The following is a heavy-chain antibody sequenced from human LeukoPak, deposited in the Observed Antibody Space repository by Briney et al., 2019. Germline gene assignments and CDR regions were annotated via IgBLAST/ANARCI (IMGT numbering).Heavy chain of an antibody. V-gene: IGHV5-51*01. D-gene: IGHD3-3*01. CDR3: ARLSVVDFWSGYYKVGTDPFDY. CDR1: GYSFTSYW. CDR2: IYPGGSDT. J-gene: IGHJ4*02. Sequence: GESLQISCQCSGYSFTSYWIGWVRQMPGKGLEWMGVIYPGGSDTRYSPSFQGQVTISADKSISTAYLQWSSLKASDTAMYYCARLSVVDFWSGYYKVGTDPFDYWGQGTLVTVSS.